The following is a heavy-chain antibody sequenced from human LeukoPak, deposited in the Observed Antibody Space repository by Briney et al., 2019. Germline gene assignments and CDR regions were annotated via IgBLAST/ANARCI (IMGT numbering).Heavy chain of an antibody. V-gene: IGHV3-23*01. CDR2: ISGSGDNT. CDR3: ARRGSYFGGLDY. J-gene: IGHJ4*02. Sequence: GVSLRLSCAASGFTFSNNDMSWVRQAPGKGLEWVSAISGSGDNTNYGDSVKGRFTISRDNAKNRLFLQMNSLRVEDTAIYYCARRGSYFGGLDYWGQGTLVSVPS. D-gene: IGHD1-26*01. CDR1: GFTFSNND.